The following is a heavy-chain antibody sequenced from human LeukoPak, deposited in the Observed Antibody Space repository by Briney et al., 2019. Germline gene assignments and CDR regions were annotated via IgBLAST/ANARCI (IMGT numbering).Heavy chain of an antibody. CDR1: GFTFSSYD. CDR3: AGETVGVVTAIYYYYGMDV. V-gene: IGHV3-48*03. CDR2: ISSSGRTK. J-gene: IGHJ6*02. D-gene: IGHD2-21*02. Sequence: AGGSLRLSCAASGFTFSSYDMNWVRQAPGKGLEWVSYISSSGRTKYYADSVKGRFTISRDNAKNSLYLQMNSLRAEDTAGYYGAGETVGVVTAIYYYYGMDVWAQGPTVSVSS.